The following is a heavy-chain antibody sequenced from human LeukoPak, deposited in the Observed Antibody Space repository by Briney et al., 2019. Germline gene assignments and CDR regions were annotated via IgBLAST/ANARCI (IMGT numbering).Heavy chain of an antibody. CDR3: ARDLFLVGSGMDV. V-gene: IGHV3-20*04. CDR2: INWSGTTR. D-gene: IGHD3-3*01. Sequence: PGGSLRLSRAASGFTFDEHAMNWVRQAPGEGLEWVSGINWSGTTRTYADSVKGRFTISRDNANNSLYLQMNSLRPEDTALYYCARDLFLVGSGMDVWGQGTTVAVSS. CDR1: GFTFDEHA. J-gene: IGHJ6*02.